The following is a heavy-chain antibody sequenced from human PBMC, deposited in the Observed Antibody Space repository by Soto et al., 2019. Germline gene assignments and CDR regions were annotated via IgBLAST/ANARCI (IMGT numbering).Heavy chain of an antibody. CDR3: ASLGGYYQAFDS. J-gene: IGHJ4*02. D-gene: IGHD3-22*01. V-gene: IGHV4-59*08. CDR2: IYYTGTT. CDR1: GGSLGGDD. Sequence: SETLSLTSTVAGGSLGGDDGSWLRPSPGKGLEWIGYIYYTGTTKYNPSLKSRLTISVDTSKNQFSLKLSSVTAADTAVHYCASLGGYYQAFDSWGQGTLVTAPQ.